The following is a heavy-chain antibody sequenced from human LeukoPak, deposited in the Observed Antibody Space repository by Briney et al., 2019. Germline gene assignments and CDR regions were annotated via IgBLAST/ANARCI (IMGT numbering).Heavy chain of an antibody. CDR2: IYHSGST. J-gene: IGHJ4*02. Sequence: KTSETLSLTCAVSGGSISSGGYSWSWIRQPPGKGLEWIGYIYHSGSTYYNPSLKSRVTISVDRSKNQFSLKLSSVTAADTAVYYCARDGGIAAAGYFDYWGQGTLVTVSS. CDR3: ARDGGIAAAGYFDY. D-gene: IGHD6-13*01. V-gene: IGHV4-30-2*01. CDR1: GGSISSGGYS.